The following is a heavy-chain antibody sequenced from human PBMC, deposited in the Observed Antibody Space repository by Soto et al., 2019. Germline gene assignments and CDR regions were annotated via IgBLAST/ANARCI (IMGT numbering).Heavy chain of an antibody. V-gene: IGHV4-39*01. Sequence: TLSLTCTVSGGSISSSSYYWGWIRQPPGKGLEWIGSIYYSGSTYYNPSLKSRVTISVDTSKNQFSLKLSSVTAADTAVYYCARRRDGYKSGYFDYWGQGTLVTVSS. D-gene: IGHD5-12*01. CDR2: IYYSGST. J-gene: IGHJ4*02. CDR3: ARRRDGYKSGYFDY. CDR1: GGSISSSSYY.